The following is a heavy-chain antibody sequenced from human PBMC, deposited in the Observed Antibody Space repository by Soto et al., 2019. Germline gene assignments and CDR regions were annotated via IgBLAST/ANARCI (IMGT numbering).Heavy chain of an antibody. CDR2: IKQDGSEK. CDR3: ARVTVAGPNAFDI. D-gene: IGHD6-19*01. CDR1: GFTFSSYW. Sequence: GGSLRLSCAASGFTFSSYWMSWVRQAPGKGLEWVANIKQDGSEKYYVDSVKGRFTISRDNAKNSLYLQMNSLRAEDTAVYYCARVTVAGPNAFDIWGQGTMVTVSS. J-gene: IGHJ3*02. V-gene: IGHV3-7*01.